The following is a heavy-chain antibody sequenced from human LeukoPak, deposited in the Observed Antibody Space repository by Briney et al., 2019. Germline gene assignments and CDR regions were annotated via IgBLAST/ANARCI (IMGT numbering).Heavy chain of an antibody. D-gene: IGHD2-2*01. Sequence: GASVKVSCKASGGTFSRYAISWVRQAPGQGLEWMGGIIPIFGTANYAQKFQGRVTITAGKSTSTAYMELSSLRSEDTAVYYCARDPHLYCSSTSCYFNDYWGQGTLVTVSS. CDR3: ARDPHLYCSSTSCYFNDY. CDR1: GGTFSRYA. V-gene: IGHV1-69*06. CDR2: IIPIFGTA. J-gene: IGHJ4*02.